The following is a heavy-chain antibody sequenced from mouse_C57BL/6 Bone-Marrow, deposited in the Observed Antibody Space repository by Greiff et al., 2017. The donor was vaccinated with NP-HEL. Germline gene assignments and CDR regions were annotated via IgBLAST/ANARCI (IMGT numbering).Heavy chain of an antibody. CDR3: ALAPNGKGAMDY. D-gene: IGHD6-1*01. CDR2: IAPANGNT. V-gene: IGHV14-3*01. J-gene: IGHJ4*01. CDR1: GFNIKNTY. Sequence: EVMLVESVAELVRPGASVKLSCTASGFNIKNTYMHWVKQRPEQGLEWIGRIAPANGNTKYAPKFQGKATITADTSSTTAYLQLSSLTSEDTAIYYCALAPNGKGAMDYWGQGTSVTVSS.